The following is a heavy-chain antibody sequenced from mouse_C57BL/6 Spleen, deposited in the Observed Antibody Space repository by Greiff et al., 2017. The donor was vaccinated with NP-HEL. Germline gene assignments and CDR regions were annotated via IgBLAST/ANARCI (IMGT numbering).Heavy chain of an antibody. Sequence: EVQRVESGGGLVKPGGSLKLSCAASGFTFSSYAMSWVRQTPEKRLEWVATISDGGSYTYYPDNVKGRFTISRDNAKNNLYLQMSHLKSEDTAMYYCARERGGLLDYWGQGTTLTVSS. CDR3: ARERGGLLDY. D-gene: IGHD2-4*01. CDR1: GFTFSSYA. V-gene: IGHV5-4*01. J-gene: IGHJ2*01. CDR2: ISDGGSYT.